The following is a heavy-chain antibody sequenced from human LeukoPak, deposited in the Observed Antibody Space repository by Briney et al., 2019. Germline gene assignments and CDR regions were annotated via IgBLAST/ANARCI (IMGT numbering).Heavy chain of an antibody. CDR1: GGTFSSYA. CDR3: ARARLLGPGIAPPYFDY. CDR2: IIPIFGTA. Sequence: ASVKVSCKASGGTFSSYAISWVRQAPGQGLEWMGGIIPIFGTANYAQKFQGRVTITADESTSTAYMELSSLRSEDTAVYYCARARLLGPGIAPPYFDYWGQGTLVTVSS. V-gene: IGHV1-69*13. D-gene: IGHD6-13*01. J-gene: IGHJ4*02.